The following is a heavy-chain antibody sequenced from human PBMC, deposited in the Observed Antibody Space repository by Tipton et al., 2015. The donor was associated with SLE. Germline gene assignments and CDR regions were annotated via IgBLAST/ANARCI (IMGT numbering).Heavy chain of an antibody. CDR3: ARAEAFDI. V-gene: IGHV4-34*01. J-gene: IGHJ3*02. CDR1: GGSFSGYY. CDR2: INHSGST. Sequence: TLSLTCAVYGGSFSGYYWSWIRQPPGKGLEWIGEINHSGSTNYNPSLKSRVTISVDTSKNQFFLKLSPVTAADTAVYYCARAEAFDIWGQGTMVTVSS.